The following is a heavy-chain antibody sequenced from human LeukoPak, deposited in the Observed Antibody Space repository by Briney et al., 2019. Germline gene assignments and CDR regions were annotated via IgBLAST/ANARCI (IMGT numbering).Heavy chain of an antibody. CDR2: INSDGSTT. Sequence: GGSLRLSCAASGFTFNTYWMHWVRQVPGKGLVWVSRINSDGSTTHYAASVKGRFTISRDNAKNTLYLQMNSLKTEDTAVYYCTTDLINHWGGGYWGQGTLVTVSS. V-gene: IGHV3-74*01. CDR1: GFTFNTYW. D-gene: IGHD7-27*01. CDR3: TTDLINHWGGGY. J-gene: IGHJ4*02.